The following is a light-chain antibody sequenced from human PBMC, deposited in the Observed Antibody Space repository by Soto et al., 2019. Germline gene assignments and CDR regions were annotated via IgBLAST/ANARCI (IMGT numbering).Light chain of an antibody. CDR2: GAS. CDR1: QSVSSN. CDR3: QQYGSSPIT. J-gene: IGKJ5*01. Sequence: EIVMTQSPAILSVSPLKIATLSCRASQSVSSNLAWYQQKPGQAPRLLIYGASTRATGIPARFSGSGSGTEFTLTISSLQSEDFAVYYCQQYGSSPITFGQGTRLEIK. V-gene: IGKV3-15*01.